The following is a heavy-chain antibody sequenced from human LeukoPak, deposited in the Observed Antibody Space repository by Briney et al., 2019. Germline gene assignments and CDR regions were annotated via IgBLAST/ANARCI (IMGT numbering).Heavy chain of an antibody. D-gene: IGHD6-6*01. V-gene: IGHV3-48*03. Sequence: PGGSLRLSCAASGFAFSSYEMNWVRQAPGKGLEWVSYISSSGSTIYYADSVKGPFTISRDNAKKPLYLQLNSLRAEDTAVYYRARRGSSSRIWTLKNNWFDPWGQGTLVTVSS. CDR3: ARRGSSSRIWTLKNNWFDP. CDR1: GFAFSSYE. J-gene: IGHJ5*02. CDR2: ISSSGSTI.